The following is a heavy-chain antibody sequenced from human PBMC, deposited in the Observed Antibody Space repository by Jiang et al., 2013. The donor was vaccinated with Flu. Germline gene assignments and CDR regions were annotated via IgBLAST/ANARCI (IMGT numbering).Heavy chain of an antibody. CDR3: TRHDVGLATIRLDY. CDR1: GGSISDSRYN. D-gene: IGHD5-24*01. V-gene: IGHV4-39*01. J-gene: IGHJ4*02. Sequence: GLVKPSETLSLTCSVSGGSISDSRYNWGWIRQPPGKGLEWLGSIYDRGNADPNPSLKSRVIISVDTSRNEFSLKLTSVTATDTAVYYCTRHDVGLATIRLDYWGQGILVNVSS. CDR2: IYDRGNA.